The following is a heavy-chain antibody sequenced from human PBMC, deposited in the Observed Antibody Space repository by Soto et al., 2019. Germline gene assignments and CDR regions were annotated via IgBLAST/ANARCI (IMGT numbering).Heavy chain of an antibody. CDR2: INPDGGVQ. CDR1: GFTFSNFW. Sequence: GGSLRLSCATSGFTFSNFWMNWVRQAPGKGLEWVANINPDGGVQRYVDSVKGRFTITRDNAKNSMYLQMSSLGAEDTAVYYCAGWGGSAFWGQGTLVTVSS. V-gene: IGHV3-7*01. CDR3: AGWGGSAF. J-gene: IGHJ4*02. D-gene: IGHD5-12*01.